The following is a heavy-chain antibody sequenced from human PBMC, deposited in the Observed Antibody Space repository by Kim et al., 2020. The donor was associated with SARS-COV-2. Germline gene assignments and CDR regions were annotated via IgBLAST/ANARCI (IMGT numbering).Heavy chain of an antibody. V-gene: IGHV3-30*04. Sequence: GGSLRLSCAASGFTFSSYAMHWVRQAPGKGLEWVAVISYDGSNKYYADSVKGRFTISRDNSKNTLYLQMNSLRAEDTAVYYCARDSRYYDSSGPGYWGQGTLVTVSS. D-gene: IGHD3-22*01. CDR1: GFTFSSYA. CDR2: ISYDGSNK. CDR3: ARDSRYYDSSGPGY. J-gene: IGHJ4*02.